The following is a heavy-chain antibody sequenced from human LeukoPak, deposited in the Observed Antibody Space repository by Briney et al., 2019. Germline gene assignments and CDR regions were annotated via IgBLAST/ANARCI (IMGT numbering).Heavy chain of an antibody. Sequence: SETLSLTCAVHGGSFSGYYWSWLRQPPGKGLEWVGRIYYSWSTYFNPPLKSRVTISVDTSKKQFSLKLSSVTAAGTPGYYFASMKLEPYLWFDPWGQGTLVTVSS. CDR3: ASMKLEPYLWFDP. V-gene: IGHV4-34*01. CDR1: GGSFSGYY. D-gene: IGHD1-1*01. J-gene: IGHJ5*02. CDR2: IYYSWST.